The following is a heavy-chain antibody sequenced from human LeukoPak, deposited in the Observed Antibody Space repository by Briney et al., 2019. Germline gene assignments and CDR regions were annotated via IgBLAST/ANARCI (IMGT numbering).Heavy chain of an antibody. V-gene: IGHV4-39*07. Sequence: SETLSLTCTVSGGSISSSSYYWGWIRQPPGKGLEWIGSIYYSGSTYYNPSLKSRVTISVDTSKNQFSLKLSSVTAADTAVYYCARGKRWLLDYYYYGMDVWGQGTTVTVSS. CDR2: IYYSGST. J-gene: IGHJ6*02. D-gene: IGHD4-17*01. CDR1: GGSISSSSYY. CDR3: ARGKRWLLDYYYYGMDV.